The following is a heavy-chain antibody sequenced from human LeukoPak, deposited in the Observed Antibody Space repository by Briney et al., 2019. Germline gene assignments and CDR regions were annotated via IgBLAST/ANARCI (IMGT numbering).Heavy chain of an antibody. V-gene: IGHV1-46*01. CDR1: GYTFTSYY. Sequence: GASVKVSCKASGYTFTSYYMRWVRQAPGQGLEWMGIINPSGGSTSYAQKFQGRITVTRDTSTSTVYMELSSLRSEDTAIYFCARIWRGKYYFDYWGQGTLVTVSS. D-gene: IGHD3-16*01. J-gene: IGHJ4*02. CDR2: INPSGGST. CDR3: ARIWRGKYYFDY.